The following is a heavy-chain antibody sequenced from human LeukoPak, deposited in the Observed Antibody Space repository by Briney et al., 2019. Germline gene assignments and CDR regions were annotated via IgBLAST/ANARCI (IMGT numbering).Heavy chain of an antibody. CDR1: GFTFSSYG. CDR2: IRYDGSNK. D-gene: IGHD5-24*01. CDR3: ARDLDRRRDLPFAY. Sequence: PGGSLRLSCAASGFTFSSYGMHWVRQAPGKGLEWVAFIRYDGSNKYYADSVKGRFTISRDNSKNTLYLQMNSLRAEDTAVYYCARDLDRRRDLPFAYWGQGALVTVSS. J-gene: IGHJ4*02. V-gene: IGHV3-30*02.